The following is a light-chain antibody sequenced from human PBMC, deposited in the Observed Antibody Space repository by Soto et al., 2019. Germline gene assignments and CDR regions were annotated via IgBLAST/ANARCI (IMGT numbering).Light chain of an antibody. CDR2: EVS. Sequence: QSVFTHPASVSGYPGQSMSISCTGTSRDFGGYNFVSWYQQHPGRVPKLLIFEVSRRPSGVSNRFSGSKSGDTASLTISGLQAEDEADYYCYSYRGYYTRVFGTGTKVTVL. CDR1: SRDFGGYNF. CDR3: YSYRGYYTRV. V-gene: IGLV2-14*01. J-gene: IGLJ1*01.